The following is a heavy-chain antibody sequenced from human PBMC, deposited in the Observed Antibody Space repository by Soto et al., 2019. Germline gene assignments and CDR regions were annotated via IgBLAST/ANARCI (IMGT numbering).Heavy chain of an antibody. CDR3: AKGGPFTGGFDP. D-gene: IGHD3-16*01. Sequence: EGQLLQSGGDLVQPGGSLRLSCAGSGLTLRSYAMTWIRQTPEKGLEWVSTISGRSGVPSYADSVNGRFTVSRDNFKNTLYLQMISLRPDDTAIYYCAKGGPFTGGFDPWGQGTLVTVAS. V-gene: IGHV3-23*01. CDR2: ISGRSGVP. CDR1: GLTLRSYA. J-gene: IGHJ5*02.